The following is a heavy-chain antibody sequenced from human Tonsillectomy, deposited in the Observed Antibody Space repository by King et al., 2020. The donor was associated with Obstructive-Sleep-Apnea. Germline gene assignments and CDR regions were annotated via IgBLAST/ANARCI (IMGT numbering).Heavy chain of an antibody. D-gene: IGHD1-26*01. CDR3: ASTQVGTTPSYFDY. CDR2: IDPSDSYT. CDR1: GYSFTSYW. J-gene: IGHJ4*02. V-gene: IGHV5-10-1*01. Sequence: QLVQSGAEVKKPGESLRISCKGSGYSFTSYWISWVRQMPGKGLEWRGRIDPSDSYTNYSPSFQGNVTISADKSISTAYLQWSSLKASDTAMYYCASTQVGTTPSYFDYWGQGTLVTVSS.